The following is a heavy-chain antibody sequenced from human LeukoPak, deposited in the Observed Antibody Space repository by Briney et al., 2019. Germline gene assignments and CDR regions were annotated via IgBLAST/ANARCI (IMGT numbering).Heavy chain of an antibody. Sequence: SETLSLTCSVSGGSISSYYWSWIRQPPGKGLEWIGYIYYSGSTNYNPSLKSRVTISVDTSKNQFSLKLSSVTAADTAVYYCARQEIGLRSFDPWGQGTLVTVSS. CDR2: IYYSGST. CDR1: GGSISSYY. V-gene: IGHV4-59*08. CDR3: ARQEIGLRSFDP. J-gene: IGHJ5*02. D-gene: IGHD3/OR15-3a*01.